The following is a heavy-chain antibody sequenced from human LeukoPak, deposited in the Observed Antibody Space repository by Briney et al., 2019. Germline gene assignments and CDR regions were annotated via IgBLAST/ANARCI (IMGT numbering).Heavy chain of an antibody. Sequence: GGSLRLSCAASGFTFSSYSMNWVRQAPGKGLEWVSSISSSSSYIYYADSVKGRFTISRDNAKNSLYLQMNSLRAEDTAVYYCAKDSNPTYYYDSSGYSSSDYWGQGTLVTVSS. CDR1: GFTFSSYS. V-gene: IGHV3-21*04. CDR2: ISSSSSYI. J-gene: IGHJ4*02. CDR3: AKDSNPTYYYDSSGYSSSDY. D-gene: IGHD3-22*01.